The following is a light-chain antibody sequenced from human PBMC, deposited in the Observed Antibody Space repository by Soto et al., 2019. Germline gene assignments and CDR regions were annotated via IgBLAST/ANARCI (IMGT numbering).Light chain of an antibody. CDR3: QQYNNWPFT. V-gene: IGKV3D-15*01. J-gene: IGKJ4*01. Sequence: VMTKTPATQSVYQRHRANLSRRASQSISTNLAWYQQKPGQAPRLLIYDASTRATGIPARFSGSGSGTEYTLTISSLLSEDFAVYSCQQYNNWPFTFGGGTKVDI. CDR1: QSISTN. CDR2: DAS.